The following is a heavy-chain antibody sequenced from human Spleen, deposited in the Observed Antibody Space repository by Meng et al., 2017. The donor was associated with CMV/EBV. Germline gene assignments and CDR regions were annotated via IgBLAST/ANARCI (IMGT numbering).Heavy chain of an antibody. CDR1: EFTFSNYW. Sequence: GGSLRLSCAASEFTFSNYWMHWVRQAPGRGLMWVSRINSDGINTNCADSVKGRFTISRDNAKNTLYLQMNSLRAEDTAVYYCVRADPTKKSSTTSCLDYWGQGTLVTVSS. CDR3: VRADPTKKSSTTSCLDY. V-gene: IGHV3-74*01. J-gene: IGHJ4*02. D-gene: IGHD2-2*01. CDR2: INSDGINT.